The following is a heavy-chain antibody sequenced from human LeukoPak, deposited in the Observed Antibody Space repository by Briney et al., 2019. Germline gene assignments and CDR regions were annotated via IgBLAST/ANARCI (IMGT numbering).Heavy chain of an antibody. CDR1: GFSFSNYA. Sequence: GGSLRLSCVPSGFSFSNYAMSWVRQAPGKGLEWVSSISGSGGSTHYVDSVKGRFTISRDNAKNSLYLQMNSLRAEDTAVYYCARSRSFSGIAAAGPDYYYYYGMDVWGQGTTVTVSS. CDR2: ISGSGGST. J-gene: IGHJ6*02. CDR3: ARSRSFSGIAAAGPDYYYYYGMDV. D-gene: IGHD6-13*01. V-gene: IGHV3-23*01.